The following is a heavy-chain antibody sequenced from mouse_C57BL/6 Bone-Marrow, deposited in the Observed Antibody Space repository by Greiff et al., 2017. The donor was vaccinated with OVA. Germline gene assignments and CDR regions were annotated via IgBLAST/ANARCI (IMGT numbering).Heavy chain of an antibody. Sequence: EVKLVESGPELAKPGASVKIPCKASGYTFTDYNMDWVKQSHGKSLEWIGDINSNNGGTIYNQKFKGKATLTVDKSSSTAYMELRSLTSEDSAVYYGARGGYYDYDGGAWFAYWGQGTLVTVSA. CDR2: INSNNGGT. CDR3: ARGGYYDYDGGAWFAY. V-gene: IGHV1-18*01. J-gene: IGHJ3*01. D-gene: IGHD2-4*01. CDR1: GYTFTDYN.